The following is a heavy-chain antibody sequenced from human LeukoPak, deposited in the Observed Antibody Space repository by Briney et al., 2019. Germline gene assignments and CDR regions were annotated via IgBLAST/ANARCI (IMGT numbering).Heavy chain of an antibody. V-gene: IGHV1-8*03. CDR3: ARGGYYYGSGSRNWFDP. D-gene: IGHD3-10*01. Sequence: ASVKVSCKASGDAFNNYDIHWVRQATGQELEWMGCVNPNRGNSDYAQKFQGRVTISWDNSIKTGYMELSSLRSEDTAVYYCARGGYYYGSGSRNWFDPWGQGTLVTVSS. CDR1: GDAFNNYD. CDR2: VNPNRGNS. J-gene: IGHJ5*02.